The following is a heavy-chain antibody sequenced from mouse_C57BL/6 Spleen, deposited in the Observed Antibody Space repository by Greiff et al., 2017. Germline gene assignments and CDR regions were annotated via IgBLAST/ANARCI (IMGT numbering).Heavy chain of an antibody. CDR1: GYSFTGYY. J-gene: IGHJ1*03. V-gene: IGHV1-42*01. CDR2: INPSTGGT. Sequence: VQLQQSGPELVKPGASVKISCKASGYSFTGYYMNWVKQSPEKSLEWIGEINPSTGGTTYNQKFKAKATLTVDESSSTAYMQLKSLTSEDSAVYYCAQLTGPYWYFDVWGTGTTVTVSS. D-gene: IGHD4-1*01. CDR3: AQLTGPYWYFDV.